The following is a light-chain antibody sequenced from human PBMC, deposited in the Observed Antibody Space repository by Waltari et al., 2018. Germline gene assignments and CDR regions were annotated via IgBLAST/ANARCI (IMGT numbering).Light chain of an antibody. J-gene: IGKJ4*01. CDR2: DAS. CDR3: QQGNDFPLT. CDR1: QDISRW. Sequence: DIQMTQSPSSVSASVGDRVIIPCRASQDISRWLAWYQEKPGKAPKLLIYDASTLRNGVPSRFSGSGSVRDFTLTISSLQPEDFATYYCQQGNDFPLTFGGGTKVDI. V-gene: IGKV1-12*01.